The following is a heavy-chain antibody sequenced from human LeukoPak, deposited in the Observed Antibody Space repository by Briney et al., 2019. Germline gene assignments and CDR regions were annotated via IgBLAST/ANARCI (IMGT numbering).Heavy chain of an antibody. J-gene: IGHJ6*02. V-gene: IGHV3-30*18. CDR1: GFTFSSYG. D-gene: IGHD5-18*01. CDR2: ISYDGSNK. Sequence: GRSLRLSCAASGFTFSSYGMHWVRQAPGKGLEWVAVISYDGSNKYYADSVKGRFTISRDNSKNTLYLQMNSLRAEDTAVYYCAKDHMDTANYPRLYYYYGMDVWGQGTTVTVSS. CDR3: AKDHMDTANYPRLYYYYGMDV.